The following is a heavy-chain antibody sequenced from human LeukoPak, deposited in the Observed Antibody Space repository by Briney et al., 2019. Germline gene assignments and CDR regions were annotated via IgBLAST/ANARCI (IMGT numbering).Heavy chain of an antibody. D-gene: IGHD5-18*01. CDR2: VSSSGSII. V-gene: IGHV3-48*03. CDR3: ARDRGYGRAELDY. Sequence: GGSLRLSCAASGFTFNNYAMNWVRQAPGKGLEWISYVSSSGSIIYYADSVKGRFSISRDNAKNSLYLQMDSLRAEDTAVYYCARDRGYGRAELDYWGQGTLVTVSS. J-gene: IGHJ4*02. CDR1: GFTFNNYA.